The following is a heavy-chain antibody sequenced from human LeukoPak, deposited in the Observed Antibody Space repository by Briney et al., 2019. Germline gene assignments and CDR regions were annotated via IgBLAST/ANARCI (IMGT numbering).Heavy chain of an antibody. Sequence: GESLRLSCAASGFTVSSNYMSWVRQAPGKGLEWVSVIYSGGSAYYADSVKGRFTISRDNSKNALYLQMNSLRAEDTAVYYCARDSIVGARDAFDIWGQGTMVTVSS. CDR1: GFTVSSNY. V-gene: IGHV3-66*02. CDR3: ARDSIVGARDAFDI. J-gene: IGHJ3*02. D-gene: IGHD1-26*01. CDR2: IYSGGSA.